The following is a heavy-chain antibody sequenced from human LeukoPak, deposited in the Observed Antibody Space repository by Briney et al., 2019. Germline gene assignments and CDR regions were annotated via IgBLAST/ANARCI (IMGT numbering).Heavy chain of an antibody. Sequence: QPGGSLRLSCAASGFTFSSYAMHWVRQAPGKGLEWVSSISSSSSYIYYADSVKGRFTISRDNSKNTLYLQVNSLRAEDTAVYYCASGRKYSSAWYFDYWGQGTLVTVSS. CDR1: GFTFSSYA. J-gene: IGHJ4*02. CDR2: ISSSSSYI. CDR3: ASGRKYSSAWYFDY. V-gene: IGHV3-21*01. D-gene: IGHD6-19*01.